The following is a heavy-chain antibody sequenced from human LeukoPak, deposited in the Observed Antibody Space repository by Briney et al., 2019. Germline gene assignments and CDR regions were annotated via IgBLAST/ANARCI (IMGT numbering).Heavy chain of an antibody. Sequence: SVKVSCKASGGTFSSYAISWVRQAPGQGLEWMGGIIPIFGTANYAQKFQGRVTITTDESTSTAYMELSSLRSEDTAVYYCALASCTSCYTSCYYYYMDVWGKGTTVTVSS. D-gene: IGHD2-2*02. CDR2: IIPIFGTA. CDR3: ALASCTSCYTSCYYYYMDV. J-gene: IGHJ6*03. CDR1: GGTFSSYA. V-gene: IGHV1-69*05.